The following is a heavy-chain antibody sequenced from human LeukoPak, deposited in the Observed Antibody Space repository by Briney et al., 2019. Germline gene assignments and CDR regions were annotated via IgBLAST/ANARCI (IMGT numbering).Heavy chain of an antibody. J-gene: IGHJ6*02. CDR2: INSDGSIT. D-gene: IGHD5-18*01. CDR3: ARDAVDTANAV. V-gene: IGHV3-74*01. Sequence: GGSLRLSCAASGFTFTTYWMQWVRQAPGKGLVWVSHINSDGSITSYADSVKGRFTISRDNAKNTLYLQMNSLRAEDTAVYYCARDAVDTANAVWGQGTTVTVSS. CDR1: GFTFTTYW.